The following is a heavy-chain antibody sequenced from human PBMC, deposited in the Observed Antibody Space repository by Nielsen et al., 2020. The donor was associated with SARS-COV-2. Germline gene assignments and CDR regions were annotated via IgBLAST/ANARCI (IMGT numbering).Heavy chain of an antibody. V-gene: IGHV3-30*18. CDR3: AKDEAAAGNWYFDL. CDR2: ISYDGSNK. Sequence: GESLKISCAASGFTFSSYGMRWVRQAPGKGLEWVAVISYDGSNKYYADSVKGRFTISRDNSKTTLYLQMNSLRAEDTAVYYCAKDEAAAGNWYFDLWGRGTLVTVSS. J-gene: IGHJ2*01. CDR1: GFTFSSYG. D-gene: IGHD6-13*01.